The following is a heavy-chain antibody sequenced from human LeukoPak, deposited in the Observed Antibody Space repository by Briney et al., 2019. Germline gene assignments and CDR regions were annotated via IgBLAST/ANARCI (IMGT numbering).Heavy chain of an antibody. CDR1: GGTFSSNA. CDR2: IIPILGIA. Sequence: SVKVSCKASGGTFSSNAISWVRQAPGQGLEWMGRIIPILGIANYAQKFQGRVTITADKSTSTAYMELSSLRSEDTAVYYCARNSGSYYKGWFDPWGQGTLVTVSS. D-gene: IGHD1-26*01. J-gene: IGHJ5*02. V-gene: IGHV1-69*04. CDR3: ARNSGSYYKGWFDP.